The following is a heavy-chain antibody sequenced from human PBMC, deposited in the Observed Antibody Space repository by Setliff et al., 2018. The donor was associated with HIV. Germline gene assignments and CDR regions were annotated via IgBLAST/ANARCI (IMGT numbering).Heavy chain of an antibody. D-gene: IGHD2-15*01. CDR2: IYTSGST. Sequence: KTSETLSLTCTVSGASINSGTYYWTWIRQPAGKGLQWIGRIYTSGSTNYNPSLRSRVTISVDRSKNLFSLKLTSVTAADTAVYYCAKGPVSGVDLWGQGTLVTVSS. CDR1: GASINSGTYY. V-gene: IGHV4-61*02. J-gene: IGHJ5*02. CDR3: AKGPVSGVDL.